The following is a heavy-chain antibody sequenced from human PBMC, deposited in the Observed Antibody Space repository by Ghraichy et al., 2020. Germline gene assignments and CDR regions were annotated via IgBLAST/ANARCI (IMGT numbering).Heavy chain of an antibody. J-gene: IGHJ5*02. V-gene: IGHV4-39*01. CDR2: IYYSGST. D-gene: IGHD2-21*01. CDR3: ARHIDQVGMVWFDP. CDR1: GGSISSSSYY. Sequence: SETLSLTCTVSGGSISSSSYYWGWIRQPPGKGLEWIGSIYYSGSTYYNPSLKSRVTISVDTSKNQFSLKLSSVTAADTAVYYCARHIDQVGMVWFDPWGQGTLVTVSS.